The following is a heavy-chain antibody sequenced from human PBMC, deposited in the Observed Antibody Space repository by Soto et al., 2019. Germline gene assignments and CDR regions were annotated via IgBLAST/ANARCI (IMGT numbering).Heavy chain of an antibody. CDR1: GGSISSYY. CDR3: ARDRGSGGGDCYSGCWFDP. Sequence: PSETLSLTCTVSGGSISSYYWSWIRQPPGKGLEWIGYIYYSGSTNYNPSLKSRVTISVDTSKNQFSLKLSSVTAADTAVYYCARDRGSGGGDCYSGCWFDPWGQGTLVTVSS. D-gene: IGHD2-21*01. CDR2: IYYSGST. J-gene: IGHJ5*02. V-gene: IGHV4-59*01.